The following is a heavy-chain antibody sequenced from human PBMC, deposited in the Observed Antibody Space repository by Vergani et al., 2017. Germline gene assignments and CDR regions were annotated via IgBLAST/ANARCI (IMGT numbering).Heavy chain of an antibody. J-gene: IGHJ6*02. CDR2: MNPNSGNT. Sequence: QVQLVQSGAEVKKPGASVKVSCKASGYTFTSYDINWVRQATGQGLEWMGWMNPNSGNTGYAQKFQGRVTMTRNTSISTAYMELSSLRSEDTAVYYCARVIENSSGWYHYYYGMDVWGQGTTVTVSS. CDR3: ARVIENSSGWYHYYYGMDV. CDR1: GYTFTSYD. D-gene: IGHD6-19*01. V-gene: IGHV1-8*01.